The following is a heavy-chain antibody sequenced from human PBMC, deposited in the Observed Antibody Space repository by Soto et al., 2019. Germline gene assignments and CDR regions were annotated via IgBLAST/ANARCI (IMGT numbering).Heavy chain of an antibody. CDR2: ISGNDGGT. CDR1: GFTFSNYA. V-gene: IGHV3-23*01. CDR3: AKDAPGSGWLSDY. Sequence: VHLLESGGGLGHPGESLRLSCAASGFTFSNYAMSWVRQSPGKGLEWVSTISGNDGGTSYADSVKGRFTISRDNSKNTLYLQMNSLRAEDTAVYYCAKDAPGSGWLSDYWGQGARVTVSS. D-gene: IGHD3-22*01. J-gene: IGHJ4*02.